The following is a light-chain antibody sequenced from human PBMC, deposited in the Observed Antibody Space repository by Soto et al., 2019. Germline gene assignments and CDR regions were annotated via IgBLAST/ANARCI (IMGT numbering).Light chain of an antibody. J-gene: IGLJ2*01. CDR3: ETWDSNTLEV. V-gene: IGLV4-60*03. CDR2: LEGSGSY. Sequence: QSVLTQSSSASASLGSSVKLTCTLSSGHSSYIIAWHQQQPGKAPRYLMKLEGSGSYNKGSGVPDRFSGSSSGADRYLTISNLQSEDEADYYCETWDSNTLEVFGGGTKLT. CDR1: SGHSSYI.